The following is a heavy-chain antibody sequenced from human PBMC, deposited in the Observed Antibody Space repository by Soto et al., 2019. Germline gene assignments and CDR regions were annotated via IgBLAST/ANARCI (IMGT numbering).Heavy chain of an antibody. CDR2: IWFDGSNK. D-gene: IGHD6-19*01. CDR1: GFTFSSYG. V-gene: IGHV3-33*01. CDR3: ARDSGWEYHYYYGMDV. Sequence: QVQLVESGGGVVQPGRSLRLSCAASGFTFSSYGMHWVRQAPGKGLEWVAVIWFDGSNKYYADSVKGRFTISRDNSKNTLYLQMNSLRAEDTAVYYCARDSGWEYHYYYGMDVWGQGTTVTVSS. J-gene: IGHJ6*02.